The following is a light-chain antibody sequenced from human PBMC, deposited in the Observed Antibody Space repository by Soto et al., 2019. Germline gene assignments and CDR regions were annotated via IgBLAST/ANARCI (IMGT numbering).Light chain of an antibody. J-gene: IGKJ1*01. CDR1: QNIGTW. V-gene: IGKV1-5*01. CDR3: QQYNSYST. Sequence: DIGFTPSPSTLSASSLYRVTITCRASQNIGTWLAWYQQKPGKAPKLLIYDASSLESGVPSRFSGSGSGTEFTLTISSLQPDDFATYYCQQYNSYSTFGRGTKVDI. CDR2: DAS.